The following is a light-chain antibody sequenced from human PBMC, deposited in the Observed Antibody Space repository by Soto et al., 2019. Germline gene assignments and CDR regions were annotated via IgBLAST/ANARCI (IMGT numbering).Light chain of an antibody. Sequence: QSVLTQPPSASGTPGQRVTISCSGSSSNIGSNYVYWYQQLPGTAPQLLIYRNNQRPSGVPDRFSGSKSGTSASLAISALRSEDEADYYCTVSDDSLRGRLFGGGTELTVL. J-gene: IGLJ2*01. CDR1: SSNIGSNY. CDR2: RNN. CDR3: TVSDDSLRGRL. V-gene: IGLV1-47*01.